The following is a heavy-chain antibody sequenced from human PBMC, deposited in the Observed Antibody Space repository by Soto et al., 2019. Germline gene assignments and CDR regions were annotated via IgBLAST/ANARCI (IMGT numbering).Heavy chain of an antibody. D-gene: IGHD6-13*01. CDR2: IDPSDSQT. J-gene: IGHJ6*02. CDR1: GYRFASYW. Sequence: GEYLKISCTGSGYRFASYWVSWVRQMPGKGLEWMGRIDPSDSQTYYSPSFRGHVTISATKSITTVFLLWSSLRASDTAMYYCARTIAAAGHYYGMDVWGQGTTVTVS. CDR3: ARTIAAAGHYYGMDV. V-gene: IGHV5-10-1*01.